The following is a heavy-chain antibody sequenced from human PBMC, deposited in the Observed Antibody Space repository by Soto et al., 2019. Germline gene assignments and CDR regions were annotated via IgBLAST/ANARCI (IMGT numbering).Heavy chain of an antibody. CDR2: IDYNGVT. Sequence: SETLSLTCSVSGASISSRDYYWGWIRQTPGKGLEWIGNIDYNGVTYYNPSLKSRVTVSKDTSKNQFSLKVASVTAADTAIYYCGRVMIGTSRYTDSDYWGQGTQVTVSS. CDR1: GASISSRDYY. V-gene: IGHV4-39*01. D-gene: IGHD2-2*01. CDR3: GRVMIGTSRYTDSDY. J-gene: IGHJ4*02.